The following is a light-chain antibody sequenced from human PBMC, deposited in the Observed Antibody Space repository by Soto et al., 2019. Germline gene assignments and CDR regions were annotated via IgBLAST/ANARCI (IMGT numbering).Light chain of an antibody. CDR3: CSSAPESTYG. V-gene: IGLV2-23*01. J-gene: IGLJ1*01. CDR1: SSDVGAYDS. CDR2: RGT. Sequence: QSVLAQPASVSGSPGQSITISCTGTSSDVGAYDSVSWYQQHPGKAPQVIIYRGTKRHSGVSTRFSGSVSGNTASLTVSRLQAEDEAEYFCCSSAPESTYGFGTGTKVTV.